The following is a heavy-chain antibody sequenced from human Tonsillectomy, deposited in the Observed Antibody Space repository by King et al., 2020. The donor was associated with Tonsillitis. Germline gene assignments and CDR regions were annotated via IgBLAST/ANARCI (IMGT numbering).Heavy chain of an antibody. D-gene: IGHD6-13*01. V-gene: IGHV3-30*18. CDR1: GFTFSSYD. Sequence: VQLVESGGGVVQPGRSLRLSCAASGFTFSSYDMHWVRQAPGKGLEWVAIISHDGSHKYYADSVKGRFTISRDNSKNTLYLQMNSLRAEDTAVYYCAKTSMYSSSWYSTDYYNSHYGLDVWGQGTTVSVSS. J-gene: IGHJ6*02. CDR3: AKTSMYSSSWYSTDYYNSHYGLDV. CDR2: ISHDGSHK.